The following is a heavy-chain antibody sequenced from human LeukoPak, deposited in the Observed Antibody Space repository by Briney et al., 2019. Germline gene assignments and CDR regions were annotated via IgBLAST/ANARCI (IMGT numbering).Heavy chain of an antibody. Sequence: TGESLKISCKGSGYSFTSYWIGWVRQMPGKGLEWMGIIYPGDSDTRYSPSFQGQVTISADKSISTAYLQWSSLKASDTSMYYCAGRRKLLSYNWFDPWGQGTLVTVSS. V-gene: IGHV5-51*01. CDR2: IYPGDSDT. CDR3: AGRRKLLSYNWFDP. J-gene: IGHJ5*02. D-gene: IGHD2-2*01. CDR1: GYSFTSYW.